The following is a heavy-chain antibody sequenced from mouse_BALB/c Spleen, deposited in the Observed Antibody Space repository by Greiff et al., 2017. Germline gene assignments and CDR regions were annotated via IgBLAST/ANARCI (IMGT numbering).Heavy chain of an antibody. CDR3: TRGRTVVAPGYFDV. Sequence: QVQLQQSGAELVKPGASVKLSCKASGYTFTSYYMYWVKQRPGQGLEWIGEINPSNGGTNFNEKFKSKATLTVDKSSSTAYMQLSSLTSEDSAVYYCTRGRTVVAPGYFDVWGAGTTVTVSS. V-gene: IGHV1S81*02. CDR1: GYTFTSYY. J-gene: IGHJ1*01. CDR2: INPSNGGT. D-gene: IGHD1-1*01.